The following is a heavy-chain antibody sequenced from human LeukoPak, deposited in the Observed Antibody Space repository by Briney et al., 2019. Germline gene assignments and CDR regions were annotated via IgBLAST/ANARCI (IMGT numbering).Heavy chain of an antibody. J-gene: IGHJ3*02. CDR1: GFTFSSYR. V-gene: IGHV3-21*01. CDR3: ARGAVAGIWDAFDI. CDR2: ISSSSSYI. D-gene: IGHD6-19*01. Sequence: PGGSLRLSCAASGFTFSSYRMNWVRQAPGKGLEWVSSISSSSSYIYYADSVKGRFTISRDNAKNSLYLQMNSLRAEDTAVYYCARGAVAGIWDAFDIWGQGTMVTVSS.